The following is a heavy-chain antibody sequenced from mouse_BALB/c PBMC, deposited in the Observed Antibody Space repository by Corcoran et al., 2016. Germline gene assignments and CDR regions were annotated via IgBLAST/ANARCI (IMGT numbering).Heavy chain of an antibody. CDR2: IYPYNGGN. J-gene: IGHJ3*01. CDR3: ANVNYAY. Sequence: EVQLPQSGPALVKPGASVKLYCKASGYTFTDYNLHWVKQSHGKSLEWIGYIYPYNGGNGYNQKFKSKPTLTVDNSSSTAYMGLRSLTSEDSAVYYCANVNYAYWGQGTLVIVSA. CDR1: GYTFTDYN. D-gene: IGHD2-1*01. V-gene: IGHV1S29*02.